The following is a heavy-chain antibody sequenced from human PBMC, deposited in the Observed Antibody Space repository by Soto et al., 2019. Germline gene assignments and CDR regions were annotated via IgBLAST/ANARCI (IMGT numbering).Heavy chain of an antibody. D-gene: IGHD6-19*01. CDR3: ARLVVAGTRSVY. V-gene: IGHV4-39*01. Sequence: QLQLQGSGPGLVKPSETLSLTCTVSGGSISSTSYYWCWIRQPAGKRLEWIGSVYYSGNTYYNPSLKSRVTISIDTSKNQFSLRLNSVTAADPALYYCARLVVAGTRSVYWGQGILVTVSS. J-gene: IGHJ4*02. CDR1: GGSISSTSYY. CDR2: VYYSGNT.